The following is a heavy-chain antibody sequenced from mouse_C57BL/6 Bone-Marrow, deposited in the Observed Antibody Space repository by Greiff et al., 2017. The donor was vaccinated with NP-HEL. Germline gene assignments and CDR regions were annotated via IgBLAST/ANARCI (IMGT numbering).Heavy chain of an antibody. V-gene: IGHV5-9-1*02. CDR1: GFTFSSYA. Sequence: EVNVVESGEGLVKPGGSLKLSCAASGFTFSSYAMSWVRQTPEKRLEWVAYISSGGDYIYYADTVKGRFTISRDNARNTLYLQMSSLKSEDTAMYYCTRDRGCWFAYWGQGTLVTVSA. D-gene: IGHD1-1*02. J-gene: IGHJ3*01. CDR3: TRDRGCWFAY. CDR2: ISSGGDYI.